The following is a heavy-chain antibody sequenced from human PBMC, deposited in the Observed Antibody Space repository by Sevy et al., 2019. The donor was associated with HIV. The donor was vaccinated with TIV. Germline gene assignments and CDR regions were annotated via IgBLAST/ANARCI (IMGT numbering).Heavy chain of an antibody. CDR3: ASEKEQLVLWPYYGMDV. V-gene: IGHV3-21*01. CDR2: ISNSSSYI. Sequence: GGSLRLSCAASGSRFSNYNMNWVRQAPGQGLEWVACISNSSSYIYYVDSVKGRFTISRDNAKNSLYLQMNSLRAEDTAVYYCASEKEQLVLWPYYGMDVWGQGTTVTVSS. D-gene: IGHD6-13*01. J-gene: IGHJ6*02. CDR1: GSRFSNYN.